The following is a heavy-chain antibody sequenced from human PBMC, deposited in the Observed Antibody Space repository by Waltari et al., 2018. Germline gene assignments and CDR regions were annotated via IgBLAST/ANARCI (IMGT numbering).Heavy chain of an antibody. V-gene: IGHV1-69*13. D-gene: IGHD4-17*01. CDR3: ARGDGGYYDYYGMDV. CDR1: GYTLTELS. CDR2: IIPIFGTA. Sequence: QVQLVQSGAEVKKPGASVKVSCKVSGYTLTELSMHWVRQAPGKGLEWMGRIIPIFGTANYAQKFQGRVTITADKSTSTAYMELSSLRSEDTAVYYCARGDGGYYDYYGMDVWGQGTTVTVSS. J-gene: IGHJ6*02.